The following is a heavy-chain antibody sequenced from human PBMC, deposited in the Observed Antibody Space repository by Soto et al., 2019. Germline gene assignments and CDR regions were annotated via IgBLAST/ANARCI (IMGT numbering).Heavy chain of an antibody. CDR2: INPKGGAT. D-gene: IGHD2-15*01. J-gene: IGHJ5*02. V-gene: IGHV1-46*01. CDR1: GYTFSNYF. Sequence: QVQLVQSGAEVKRPGASVKVSCKASGYTFSNYFINWVRQAPGQGLEWVGVINPKGGATTHAEKFQGSVNMTSDTSTNTIYMTLRSLTSEDTAFYYCARDEGFCSGGSCTGWFDPWGQGTLVTVSS. CDR3: ARDEGFCSGGSCTGWFDP.